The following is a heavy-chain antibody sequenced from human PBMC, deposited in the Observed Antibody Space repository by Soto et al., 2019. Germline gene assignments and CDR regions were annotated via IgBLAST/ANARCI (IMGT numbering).Heavy chain of an antibody. CDR1: GFSFSNAGLG. CDR3: ASTYSASWYWFDP. J-gene: IGHJ5*02. CDR2: IFSNDEK. V-gene: IGHV2-26*04. D-gene: IGHD6-13*01. Sequence: QVTVKESGPVLVKPTETLTLTCTVSGFSFSNAGLGVSWIRQPPGKALEWLAHIFSNDEKSYSTSLKSRLTISKDTSKSQVVLIMTNMDPVDTDTYYCASTYSASWYWFDPWGQGTLVTVSS.